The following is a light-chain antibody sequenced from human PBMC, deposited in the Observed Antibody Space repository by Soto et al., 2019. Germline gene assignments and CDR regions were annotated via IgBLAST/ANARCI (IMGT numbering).Light chain of an antibody. CDR2: RAS. V-gene: IGKV3-15*01. Sequence: EIVMTQSPATLSVSPGARATLSCRASQGIKSNLAWYQQKPGQAPILLISRASTRATGFPDRFSGSVSGTEVTLTISSLHAEDSAVDYCHHYNNWPYTFGPGTKLEIK. CDR3: HHYNNWPYT. J-gene: IGKJ2*01. CDR1: QGIKSN.